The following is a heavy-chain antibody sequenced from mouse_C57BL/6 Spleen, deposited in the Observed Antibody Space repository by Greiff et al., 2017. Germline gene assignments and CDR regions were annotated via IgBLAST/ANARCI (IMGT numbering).Heavy chain of an antibody. D-gene: IGHD2-3*01. CDR3: AKIYDGYYVAMDY. Sequence: QVQLQQSGPGLVQPSQRLSITCTVPGFSLTSYGVHWVRQSPGKGLEWLGVIWRGGSTDYNAAFMSRLRITKDNSKSQVFFKMNSLQADDTAIYYCAKIYDGYYVAMDYWGQGTSVTVSS. V-gene: IGHV2-5*01. J-gene: IGHJ4*01. CDR1: GFSLTSYG. CDR2: IWRGGST.